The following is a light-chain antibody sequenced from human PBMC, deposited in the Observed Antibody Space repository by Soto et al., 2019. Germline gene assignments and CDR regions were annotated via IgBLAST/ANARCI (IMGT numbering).Light chain of an antibody. Sequence: IVSTPSPRALSLYPGERATLSCRASQSVSSSYLALYQQKPGQAPRLLIYGASSRATGIPDRFSGSGSGTDFTLTISRLEPEDFAVYYCQQYGSSPLTLGGGTKVDI. CDR3: QQYGSSPLT. V-gene: IGKV3-20*01. CDR2: GAS. CDR1: QSVSSSY. J-gene: IGKJ4*01.